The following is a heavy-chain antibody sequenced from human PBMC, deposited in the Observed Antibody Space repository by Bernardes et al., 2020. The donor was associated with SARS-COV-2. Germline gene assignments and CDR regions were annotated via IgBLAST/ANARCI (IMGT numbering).Heavy chain of an antibody. J-gene: IGHJ3*01. Sequence: GSMRVPYAAAVFTFDDYGMSWVRPAPGKGLEWVSGINWNGGSTGYADSVKGRFTTSRDNTRTSVFLQMESLRAEDTAVYYCARDVGGTDWRFGFDVWGPGTTVHVSS. CDR2: INWNGGST. CDR1: VFTFDDYG. CDR3: ARDVGGTDWRFGFDV. D-gene: IGHD3-9*01. V-gene: IGHV3-20*03.